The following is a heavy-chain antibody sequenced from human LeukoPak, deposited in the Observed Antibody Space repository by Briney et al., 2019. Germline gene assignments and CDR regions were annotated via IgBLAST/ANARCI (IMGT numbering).Heavy chain of an antibody. D-gene: IGHD1-1*01. J-gene: IGHJ4*02. CDR1: GFTFSNAW. CDR3: TTLDNWHDVWYFDY. CDR2: IKSKTDGGTT. V-gene: IGHV3-15*01. Sequence: GGSLRLSCAASGFTFSNAWMSWVRQAPGKGLEWVGRIKSKTDGGTTDYAAPVKGRFTISRDDSKNTVYLQMNSLKTEDPAVYYCTTLDNWHDVWYFDYWGQGTLVTVSS.